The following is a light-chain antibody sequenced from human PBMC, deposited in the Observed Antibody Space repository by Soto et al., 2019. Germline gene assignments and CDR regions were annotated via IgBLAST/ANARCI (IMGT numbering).Light chain of an antibody. J-gene: IGLJ1*01. CDR2: DVS. Sequence: QSALTQPASVSGSPGQSITISCTGTSSDIGRYTYVSWYQQHPGKAPKLMIYDVSDRPSGVSNRFSGSKSGNTASLTISGLQTEDEADYYCRSYTSSSALVVFGTGTQLTVL. CDR1: SSDIGRYTY. CDR3: RSYTSSSALVV. V-gene: IGLV2-14*03.